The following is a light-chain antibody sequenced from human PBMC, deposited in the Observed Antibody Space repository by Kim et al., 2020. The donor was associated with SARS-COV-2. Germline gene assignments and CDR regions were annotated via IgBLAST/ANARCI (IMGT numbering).Light chain of an antibody. CDR3: QAWASITDV. J-gene: IGLJ1*01. CDR2: QDN. Sequence: SYELTQPPSVSVSPGQTATITCSGDKLGNKFVCWYQQKPGQSPVLVIYQDNKRPSGIPERFSGSNSGNTATLTISGTQAMDEADYLCQAWASITDVFGTG. CDR1: KLGNKF. V-gene: IGLV3-1*01.